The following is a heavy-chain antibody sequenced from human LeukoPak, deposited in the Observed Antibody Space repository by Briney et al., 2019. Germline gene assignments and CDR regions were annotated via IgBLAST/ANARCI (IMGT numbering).Heavy chain of an antibody. Sequence: SETLSLTCTVSGGSISSSSYYWGWIRQPPGKGLEWIGSIYYSGSTYYNPSLKSRVTISVDTSKNQFSLKLSSVTAADAAVYYCARGVKRRVIYYFDYWGQGTLVTVSS. CDR1: GGSISSSSYY. J-gene: IGHJ4*02. CDR2: IYYSGST. V-gene: IGHV4-39*07. D-gene: IGHD2/OR15-2a*01. CDR3: ARGVKRRVIYYFDY.